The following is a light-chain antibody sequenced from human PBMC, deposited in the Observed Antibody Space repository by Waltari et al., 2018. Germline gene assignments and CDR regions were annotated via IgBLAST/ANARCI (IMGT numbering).Light chain of an antibody. Sequence: EIVLTQSPATLSLSPGESATLPCRASQRVSGSLAWYQQKPGQPPTLLIYDSSNRATGIPARFSGSGSGTDFTLTISSLTPEDFAVYFCQHRTNWVPGMYTFGQGTKLEIK. V-gene: IGKV3-11*01. CDR1: QRVSGS. J-gene: IGKJ2*01. CDR2: DSS. CDR3: QHRTNWVPGMYT.